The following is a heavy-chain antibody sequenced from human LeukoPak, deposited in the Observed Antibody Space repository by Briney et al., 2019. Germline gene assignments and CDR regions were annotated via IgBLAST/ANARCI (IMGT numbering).Heavy chain of an antibody. CDR1: GGSISSYY. J-gene: IGHJ4*02. V-gene: IGHV4-4*07. CDR2: IYTSGST. Sequence: SETLSLTCTVSGGSISSYYWSWIRQPAGKGLEWIGRIYTSGSTNYNPSLKSRVTMSVDTSKNQFSLKLSSVTAADTAVYYCASWIYYYDSSGYYYGVDYWGQGTLVTVSS. CDR3: ASWIYYYDSSGYYYGVDY. D-gene: IGHD3-22*01.